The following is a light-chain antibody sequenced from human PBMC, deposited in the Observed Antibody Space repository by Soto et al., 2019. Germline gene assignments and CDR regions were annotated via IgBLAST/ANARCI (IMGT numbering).Light chain of an antibody. CDR1: SSNIGNDY. V-gene: IGLV1-51*01. J-gene: IGLJ3*02. CDR3: GTWDATLSAGV. Sequence: QSVLTQPPSVSAAPGQKVTISCSGSSSNIGNDYVSWYQHLSGTAPRLLIYDNDKRPSGIPDRFSGSKSGTSATLGITGLQTGDEADYYCGTWDATLSAGVFGGGTKVTVL. CDR2: DND.